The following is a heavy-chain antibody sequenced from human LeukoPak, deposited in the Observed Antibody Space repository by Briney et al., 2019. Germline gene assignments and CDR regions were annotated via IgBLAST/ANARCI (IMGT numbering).Heavy chain of an antibody. J-gene: IGHJ4*02. CDR1: GFTFNTFN. Sequence: PGGSLRLSCAASGFTFNTFNMNWVRQAPGKGLEWVSSITSGGDFIYYADSVKGRFTTSRDNAKNSLSLQLNSLRVEDTAVYYCARGHYDVLAASYKWTPDYWGQGTLVTVSS. D-gene: IGHD3-9*01. CDR2: ITSGGDFI. V-gene: IGHV3-21*01. CDR3: ARGHYDVLAASYKWTPDY.